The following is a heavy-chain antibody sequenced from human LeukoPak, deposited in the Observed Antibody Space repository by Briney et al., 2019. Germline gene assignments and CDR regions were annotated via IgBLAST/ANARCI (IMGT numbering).Heavy chain of an antibody. CDR2: INPNSGGT. D-gene: IGHD3-22*01. Sequence: ASVKVSCKASGYTFTSYGISWVRQAPGQGLEWMGWINPNSGGTNYAQKFQGRVTMTRDTSISTAYMELSRLRSDDTAVYYCARDYYYDSSGYYYFDYWGQGTLVTVSS. CDR3: ARDYYYDSSGYYYFDY. J-gene: IGHJ4*02. CDR1: GYTFTSYG. V-gene: IGHV1-2*02.